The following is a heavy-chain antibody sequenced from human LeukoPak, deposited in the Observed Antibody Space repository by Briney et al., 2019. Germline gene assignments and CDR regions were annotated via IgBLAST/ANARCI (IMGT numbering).Heavy chain of an antibody. CDR1: GDSITSTYY. CDR2: MSHSGNT. CDR3: AVIRSMYNWFDP. J-gene: IGHJ5*02. D-gene: IGHD1-26*01. V-gene: IGHV4-38-2*02. Sequence: SETLSLTCNVSGDSITSTYYWGWIRQPPGKGLEWIVSMSHSGNTYYNPSLKSRVTISVDTSKNQFSLKLSSVTAADTAVYYCAVIRSMYNWFDPWGQGTLVTVSS.